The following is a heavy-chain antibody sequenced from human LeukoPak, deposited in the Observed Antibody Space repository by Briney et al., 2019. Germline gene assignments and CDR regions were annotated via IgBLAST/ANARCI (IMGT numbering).Heavy chain of an antibody. Sequence: SETLSLTCTVSGGSISSYYWSWIRQPPGKGLEGIGYIYYSGSTNYNPSLKSRVTISVDTSKNQFSLKLSSVTAADTAVYYCARDLEGMTGWFDPWGQGTLVTVSS. CDR1: GGSISSYY. CDR3: ARDLEGMTGWFDP. D-gene: IGHD1-14*01. V-gene: IGHV4-59*01. CDR2: IYYSGST. J-gene: IGHJ5*02.